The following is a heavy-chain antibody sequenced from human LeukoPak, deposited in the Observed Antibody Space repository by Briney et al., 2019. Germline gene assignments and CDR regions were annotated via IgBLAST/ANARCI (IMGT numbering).Heavy chain of an antibody. J-gene: IGHJ6*03. CDR2: IYYSGST. CDR1: GGSISSGGYY. V-gene: IGHV4-31*03. Sequence: SETLSLTCTVSGGSISSGGYYWSWIRQHPGKGLEWIVYIYYSGSTYYNPSLKGRVTITVDTSNTQYSLKLSSVTAADTAVYYCARLYCSSTSCARIYDFWSGYYIGYYYYYMDVWGKGTTVTVSS. D-gene: IGHD3-3*01. CDR3: ARLYCSSTSCARIYDFWSGYYIGYYYYYMDV.